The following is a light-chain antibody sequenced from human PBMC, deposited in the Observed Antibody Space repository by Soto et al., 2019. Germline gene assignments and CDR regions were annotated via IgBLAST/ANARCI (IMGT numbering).Light chain of an antibody. Sequence: QSVLTQPASVSGSPGQSITISCTGTSSDVGGYNYVSWYQQHPGKAPKLMNYNVNNRPSGVSNRFSGSKSGNTASLAISGLQAEDEADYYCSSYTSSSTSVFGTGTKVTVL. CDR3: SSYTSSSTSV. CDR1: SSDVGGYNY. J-gene: IGLJ1*01. V-gene: IGLV2-14*01. CDR2: NVN.